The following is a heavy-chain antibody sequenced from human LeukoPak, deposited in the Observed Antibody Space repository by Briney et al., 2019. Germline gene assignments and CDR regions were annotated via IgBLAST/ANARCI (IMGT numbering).Heavy chain of an antibody. CDR2: IYYSGST. CDR3: ARNYYYYGMDV. J-gene: IGHJ6*02. V-gene: IGHV4-59*08. CDR1: GGSISSYY. Sequence: SSETLSFTCAVSGGSISSYYWSWIRQPPGKGLEWIGYIYYSGSTNYNPSLKSRVTISVDTSKNQFSLKLSSVTAADTAVYYCARNYYYYGMDVWGQGTTVTVSS.